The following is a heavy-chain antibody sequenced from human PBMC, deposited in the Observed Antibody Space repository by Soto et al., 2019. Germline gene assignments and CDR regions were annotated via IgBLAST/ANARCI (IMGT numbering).Heavy chain of an antibody. CDR3: AGLGTTGGLDV. CDR2: TSYDGSNN. CDR1: GFTFRSYV. J-gene: IGHJ4*02. D-gene: IGHD3-16*01. Sequence: QVQLVESGGGVVQPGTSLRLSCVGSGFTFRSYVIHWVRQAPGKGLEWVALTSYDGSNNFYGDSVKGRFTISRHNSRKTVELQMDSLKFEGPGFYYRAGLGTTGGLDVWGQGTLVSVSS. V-gene: IGHV3-33*05.